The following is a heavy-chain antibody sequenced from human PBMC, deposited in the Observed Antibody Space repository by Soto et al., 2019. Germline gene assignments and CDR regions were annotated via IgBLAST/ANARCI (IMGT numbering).Heavy chain of an antibody. V-gene: IGHV4-31*03. CDR3: ARVEIVAVFDY. Sequence: ASETLCVSYSVAGGSSGSGGDYWSWIRQHPGKGLEWIGYIYYSGSTYYNPSLKSRVTISVDTSKNQFSLKLSSVTAADTAVYYCARVEIVAVFDYWGQGTLVTAPQ. D-gene: IGHD5-12*01. J-gene: IGHJ4*02. CDR1: GGSSGSGGDY. CDR2: IYYSGST.